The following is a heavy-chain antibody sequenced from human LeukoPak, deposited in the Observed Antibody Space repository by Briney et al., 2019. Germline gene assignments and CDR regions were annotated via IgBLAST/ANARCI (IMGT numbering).Heavy chain of an antibody. V-gene: IGHV3-9*01. CDR1: GFTFDDDA. CDR2: ISWNSGSI. Sequence: GRSLRLSCAASGFTFDDDAMHWVRQAPGKGLEWVSGISWNSGSIGYADSVKGRFTISRDNAKNSLYLQMNSLRAEDTALYYCAKVGSSGTKESDYWGQGTLVTVSS. CDR3: AKVGSSGTKESDY. D-gene: IGHD6-6*01. J-gene: IGHJ4*02.